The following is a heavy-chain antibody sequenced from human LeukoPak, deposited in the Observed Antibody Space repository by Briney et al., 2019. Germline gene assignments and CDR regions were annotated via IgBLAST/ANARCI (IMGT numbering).Heavy chain of an antibody. V-gene: IGHV3-21*01. D-gene: IGHD4-17*01. CDR1: GFTFSTYS. J-gene: IGHJ4*01. Sequence: GGSLRLSCAASGFTFSTYSMNWVRQAPGKGLEWVSSISSSTSYIYYADSVKGRFTISKDNAKNSLYLQMNSLRAEDTAVYYCARAGGSTVSHSDYWGQGTLVTVSS. CDR2: ISSSTSYI. CDR3: ARAGGSTVSHSDY.